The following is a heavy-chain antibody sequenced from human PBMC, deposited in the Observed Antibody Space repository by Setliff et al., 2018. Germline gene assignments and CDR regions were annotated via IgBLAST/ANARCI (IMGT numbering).Heavy chain of an antibody. CDR2: IIPIFGTA. J-gene: IGHJ3*02. D-gene: IGHD4-4*01. CDR3: ARALLPIYDYSNYEEENCAFDI. Sequence: SVKVSCKASGGTFSSYAISWVRQAPGQGLEWMGRIIPIFGTANYAQKFQGRVTITADKSTSTAYMELSSLRSEDTAVYYCARALLPIYDYSNYEEENCAFDIWGQGTMATVSS. CDR1: GGTFSSYA. V-gene: IGHV1-69*06.